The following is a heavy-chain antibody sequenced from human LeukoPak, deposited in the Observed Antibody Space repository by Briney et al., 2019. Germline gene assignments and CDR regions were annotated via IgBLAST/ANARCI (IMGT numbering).Heavy chain of an antibody. CDR3: ATMYSSGWYYFDF. CDR2: IYYSGTT. CDR1: GGSISSYY. J-gene: IGHJ4*02. Sequence: PSETLSLTCTVSGGSISSYYWSWIRQSPGKGLEWIGYIYYSGTTNYNPSLDSRVTISIDTSKNQFSLKVSSVTAADTAVYYCATMYSSGWYYFDFWGLGTLVTVSS. V-gene: IGHV4-59*01. D-gene: IGHD6-19*01.